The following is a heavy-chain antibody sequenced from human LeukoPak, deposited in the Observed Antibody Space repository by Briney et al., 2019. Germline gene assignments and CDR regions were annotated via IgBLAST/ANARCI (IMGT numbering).Heavy chain of an antibody. CDR2: IYYSGST. CDR3: ARARSYYDSSGYYYELGGYDY. D-gene: IGHD3-22*01. Sequence: SETLSLTCTVSGGSISSYYWSWIRQPPGKGLEWIGYIYYSGSTNYNPSLKSRVTISVDRSKNQFSLKLSSVTAADTAVYYCARARSYYDSSGYYYELGGYDYWGQGTLVTVSS. V-gene: IGHV4-59*12. CDR1: GGSISSYY. J-gene: IGHJ4*02.